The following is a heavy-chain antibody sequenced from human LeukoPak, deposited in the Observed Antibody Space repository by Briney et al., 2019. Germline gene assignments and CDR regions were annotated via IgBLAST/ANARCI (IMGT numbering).Heavy chain of an antibody. CDR1: GGSFSGYY. V-gene: IGHV4-34*01. CDR2: INHSGST. CDR3: ASDRGSGSWYGRDY. J-gene: IGHJ4*02. Sequence: SETLSLTCAVYGGSFSGYYWSWIRQPPGKGLEWIGEINHSGSTNYNPSLKSRVTISVDTSKNQFSLKLSSVTGADTAVYYCASDRGSGSWYGRDYWGQGTLVTVSS. D-gene: IGHD6-13*01.